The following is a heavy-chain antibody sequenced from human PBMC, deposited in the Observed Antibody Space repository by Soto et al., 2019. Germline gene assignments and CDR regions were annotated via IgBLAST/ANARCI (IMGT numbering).Heavy chain of an antibody. D-gene: IGHD4-17*01. CDR3: ARALGDYGDC. CDR1: GFTFSSYA. V-gene: IGHV3-30-3*01. CDR2: ISYDGSNK. J-gene: IGHJ4*02. Sequence: XESLLLSCAASGFTFSSYAMHWVRQAPGKGLEWVAVISYDGSNKYYADSVKGRFTISRDNSKNTLYLQMNSLRVEDTAVYYCARALGDYGDCWGQGTLVTVSS.